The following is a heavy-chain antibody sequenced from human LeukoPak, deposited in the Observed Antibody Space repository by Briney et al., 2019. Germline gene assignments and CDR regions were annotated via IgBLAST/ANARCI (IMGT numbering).Heavy chain of an antibody. J-gene: IGHJ4*02. Sequence: GGSLRLSCAASGFTFSGYEMNLVRQAPGKGLEWVSYISRSGTIISYADSVKGRFTISRDHAKNPLYLQMNSLRAEDTAVYYCARERDDYYFDYWGQGTLVTVSS. D-gene: IGHD3-3*01. CDR3: ARERDDYYFDY. CDR1: GFTFSGYE. CDR2: ISRSGTII. V-gene: IGHV3-48*03.